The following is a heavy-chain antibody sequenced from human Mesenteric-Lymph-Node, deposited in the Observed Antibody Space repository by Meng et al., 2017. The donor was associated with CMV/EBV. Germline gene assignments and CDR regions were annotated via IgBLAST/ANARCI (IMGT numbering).Heavy chain of an antibody. Sequence: QVQLHQGGAGLLKPSEILSVTCAVYGGSFSGYYWNWIRQSPEKGLEWIGEINHSGSTTYNPSFTSRIIISVDTSTNQISLNMSSVTAADTAVYYCARGSSYDILTGYFDYWGQGALVTVSS. CDR3: ARGSSYDILTGYFDY. V-gene: IGHV4-34*01. J-gene: IGHJ4*02. D-gene: IGHD3-9*01. CDR1: GGSFSGYY. CDR2: INHSGST.